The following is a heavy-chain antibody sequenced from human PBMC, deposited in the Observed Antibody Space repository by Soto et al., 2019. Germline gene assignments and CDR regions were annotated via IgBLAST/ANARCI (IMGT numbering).Heavy chain of an antibody. D-gene: IGHD6-6*01. CDR2: ISSSSSYI. CDR3: ARSDEYSSSTWFDP. CDR1: GFTFSSYS. Sequence: PGGSLRLSCAASGFTFSSYSMNWVRQAPGKGLEWVSSISSSSSYIYYADSVKGRFTISRDNAKNTLYLQMNSLRAEDTAVYYCARSDEYSSSTWFDPWGQGTLVTVSS. J-gene: IGHJ5*02. V-gene: IGHV3-21*01.